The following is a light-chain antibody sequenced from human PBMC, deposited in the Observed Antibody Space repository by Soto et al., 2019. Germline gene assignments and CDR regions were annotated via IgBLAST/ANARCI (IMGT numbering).Light chain of an antibody. CDR1: SSDVGSYIY. V-gene: IGLV2-23*01. CDR2: EAN. J-gene: IGLJ1*01. CDR3: CSYAGSNTYV. Sequence: QSALTQPASVSGSPGQSITISCTGTSSDVGSYIYVSWFQQHPGKAPKLMIYEANERPSGVSNRFSGSKSGNTASLTISGLQVEDEADYYCCSYAGSNTYVFGTGTKVTVL.